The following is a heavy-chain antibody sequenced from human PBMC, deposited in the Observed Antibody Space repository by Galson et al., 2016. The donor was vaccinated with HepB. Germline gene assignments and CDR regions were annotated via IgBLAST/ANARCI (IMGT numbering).Heavy chain of an antibody. V-gene: IGHV3-23*01. CDR1: GFTFSSYA. D-gene: IGHD2-21*01. J-gene: IGHJ4*02. Sequence: SLRLSCAASGFTFSSYAMSWVRQAPGKGLDWISAISGRSSITYYADSVKGRFTISRDDSKNTRYLQMNSLRREDTGLYYCVKDSLKEIQVWSSFDSWGQGTLVTVSS. CDR2: ISGRSSIT. CDR3: VKDSLKEIQVWSSFDS.